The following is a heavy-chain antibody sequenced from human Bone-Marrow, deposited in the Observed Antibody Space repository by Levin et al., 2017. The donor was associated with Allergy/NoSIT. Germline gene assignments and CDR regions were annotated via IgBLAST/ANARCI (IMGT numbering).Heavy chain of an antibody. Sequence: LRLSCTVSGDSIGNTHHYWSWIRQPAGKGLEWIGRMFAGGAATYKRSLRSRVTISIDTSKNQFSLKLTSVTAADTAVYYCARDETFNSWHVGWFDSWGQGTLVTVSS. J-gene: IGHJ5*01. CDR2: MFAGGAA. V-gene: IGHV4-61*02. CDR3: ARDETFNSWHVGWFDS. D-gene: IGHD2/OR15-2a*01. CDR1: GDSIGNTHHY.